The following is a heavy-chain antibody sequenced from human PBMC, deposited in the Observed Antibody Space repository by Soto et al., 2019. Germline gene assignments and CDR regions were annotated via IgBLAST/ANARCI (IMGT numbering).Heavy chain of an antibody. D-gene: IGHD3-10*01. J-gene: IGHJ4*02. V-gene: IGHV3-74*03. CDR2: IHNDGSTT. CDR3: ARDVAGRGYFDY. CDR1: GFTFSYYW. Sequence: EVQLVESGGGFVQPGGSLRLSCAASGFTFSYYWIHWVRQAPGKGLVWVSSIHNDGSTTKYADSVKGRFTISRDNAKNTLYLQMNSLRAEDTAVYYCARDVAGRGYFDYWGQGALVTVSS.